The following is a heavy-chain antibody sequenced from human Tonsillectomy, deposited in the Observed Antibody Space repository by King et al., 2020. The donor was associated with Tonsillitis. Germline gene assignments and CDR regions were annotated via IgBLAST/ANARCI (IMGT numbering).Heavy chain of an antibody. CDR1: GFTFSSYG. CDR3: AKDTVTTDSFSYNGMDV. CDR2: FSGSGGRT. Sequence: VQLVESGGGFVQPGGSLRLSCAASGFTFSSYGMNWVRQAPGKGLQWVSSFSGSGGRTYYANFVKGRFTISRDNSKNMLYLQMNSLRAGDTAVYYCAKDTVTTDSFSYNGMDVWGQGTTVTVSS. V-gene: IGHV3-23*04. J-gene: IGHJ6*02. D-gene: IGHD4-17*01.